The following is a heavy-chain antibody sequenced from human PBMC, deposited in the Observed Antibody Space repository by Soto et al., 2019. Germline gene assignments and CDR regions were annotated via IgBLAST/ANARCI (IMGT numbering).Heavy chain of an antibody. Sequence: ASVKVSCKASGYTFTGYYMHWVRQAPGQGLEWMGRINPNSGSTNYAQKFQGRVTMTRDTSTSTAHMELSSLRSDDTAVYYCAKGPAEVLRCLRCFDDYLDYWGQGTLVTVSS. D-gene: IGHD3-3*01. CDR3: AKGPAEVLRCLRCFDDYLDY. V-gene: IGHV1-2*02. CDR2: INPNSGST. CDR1: GYTFTGYY. J-gene: IGHJ4*02.